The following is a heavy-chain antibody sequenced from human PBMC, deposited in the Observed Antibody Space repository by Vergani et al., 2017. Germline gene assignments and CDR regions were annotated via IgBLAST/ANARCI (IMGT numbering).Heavy chain of an antibody. CDR1: GGSISSYY. V-gene: IGHV4-59*08. D-gene: IGHD4-17*01. Sequence: QLQLQESGPGLVKPSETLSLTCTVSGGSISSYYWSWIRQPPGKGLEWIGYIYYSGSTNYNPSLKSRVTISVDTSKNQFSLKLSSVTAADTAVYYCARSWSDYGDYVFDYWGQGTLVTVSS. J-gene: IGHJ4*02. CDR3: ARSWSDYGDYVFDY. CDR2: IYYSGST.